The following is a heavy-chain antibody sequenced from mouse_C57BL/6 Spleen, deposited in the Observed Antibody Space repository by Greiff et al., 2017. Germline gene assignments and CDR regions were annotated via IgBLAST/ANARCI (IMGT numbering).Heavy chain of an antibody. CDR1: GYAFSSSW. V-gene: IGHV1-82*01. Sequence: QVQLQQSGPELVKPGASVKISCKASGYAFSSSWMNWVKQRPGKGLEWIGRIYPGDGDTNYNGKFKGKATLTADKSSSTAYMQLSSLTSEDSAVYFCARSDGSRFDYWGQGTTLTVSS. J-gene: IGHJ2*01. CDR2: IYPGDGDT. CDR3: ARSDGSRFDY. D-gene: IGHD1-1*02.